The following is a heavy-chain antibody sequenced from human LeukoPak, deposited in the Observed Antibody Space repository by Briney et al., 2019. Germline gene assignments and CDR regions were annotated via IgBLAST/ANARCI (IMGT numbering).Heavy chain of an antibody. D-gene: IGHD6-13*01. V-gene: IGHV1-69*13. Sequence: GASVKVSCKASGGTFSSYAISWVRQAPGQGLEWMGGIIPIFGTANYAQKFQGRVTITADESTSTAYMELSSLRSEDTAVYYCARDKAAAGQSDYWGQGTLVTVSS. CDR2: IIPIFGTA. CDR1: GGTFSSYA. CDR3: ARDKAAAGQSDY. J-gene: IGHJ4*02.